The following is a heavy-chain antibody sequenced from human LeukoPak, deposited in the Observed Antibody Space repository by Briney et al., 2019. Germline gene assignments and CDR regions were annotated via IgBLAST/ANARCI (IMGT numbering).Heavy chain of an antibody. D-gene: IGHD5-12*01. CDR2: ITASGTAM. V-gene: IGHV3-48*01. Sequence: GGSLRLSCAASGFTFSSYSMNWVRQAPGKGLEWVSHITASGTAMFYADSVKGRFTISRDNAKNSLYLQMNSLRAEDTAVYYCARVPGYSGYDYGGYFDYWGQGTLVTVSS. CDR1: GFTFSSYS. CDR3: ARVPGYSGYDYGGYFDY. J-gene: IGHJ4*02.